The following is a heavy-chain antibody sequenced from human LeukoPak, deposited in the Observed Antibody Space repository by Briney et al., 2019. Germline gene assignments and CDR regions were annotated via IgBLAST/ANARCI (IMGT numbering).Heavy chain of an antibody. D-gene: IGHD2-15*01. CDR2: IYTSGST. J-gene: IGHJ5*02. CDR1: GGSISSYY. Sequence: SETLSLTCTVSGGSISSYYWNWIRQPAGKGLEWIGRIYTSGSTNYNPSLKSRVTMSLDTSKNQFSLKLTSVTAADTAVYYCARSDLGYCSGGSCPRWFDPWGQGTLVTVSS. V-gene: IGHV4-4*07. CDR3: ARSDLGYCSGGSCPRWFDP.